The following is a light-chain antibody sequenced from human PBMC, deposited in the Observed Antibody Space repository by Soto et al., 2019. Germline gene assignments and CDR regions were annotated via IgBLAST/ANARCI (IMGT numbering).Light chain of an antibody. CDR2: DVN. CDR1: SSDVGGYNY. Sequence: LTQPASVSGSPGQSITISCTGTSSDVGGYNYVSWYQQHPGKAPKLMIYDVNNRPSGVSNRFSGSKSGNTASLTISGLQAEDEADYYCSSYTSSSTLVVFGGGTQLTVL. V-gene: IGLV2-14*03. CDR3: SSYTSSSTLVV. J-gene: IGLJ2*01.